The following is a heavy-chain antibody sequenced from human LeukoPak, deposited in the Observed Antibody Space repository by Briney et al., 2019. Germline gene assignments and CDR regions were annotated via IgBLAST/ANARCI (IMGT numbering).Heavy chain of an antibody. Sequence: SVKVSCKASGYTFTGYYMHWVRQAPGQGLEWMGWINPNSGGTNYAQKFQGRVTMTRDTSISTAYMELSRLRSDDTAVYYCARDVYDSSGYYSAWLPDGLDYWGRGTLVTVSS. V-gene: IGHV1-2*02. J-gene: IGHJ4*02. CDR3: ARDVYDSSGYYSAWLPDGLDY. D-gene: IGHD3-22*01. CDR1: GYTFTGYY. CDR2: INPNSGGT.